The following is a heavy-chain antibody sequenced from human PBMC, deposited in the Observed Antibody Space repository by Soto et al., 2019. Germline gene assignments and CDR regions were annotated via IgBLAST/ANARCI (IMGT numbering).Heavy chain of an antibody. D-gene: IGHD3-22*01. CDR3: ARAKTYYYDSSGYSYYYGMDV. J-gene: IGHJ6*02. CDR1: GFTFSSYE. CDR2: ISSSGSTI. V-gene: IGHV3-48*03. Sequence: GGSLRLSCAASGFTFSSYEMNWVRQAPGKGLEWVSYISSSGSTIYYADSVKGRFIISRDNAKNSLYLQMNSLRAEDTAVYYCARAKTYYYDSSGYSYYYGMDVWGQGTTVTVSS.